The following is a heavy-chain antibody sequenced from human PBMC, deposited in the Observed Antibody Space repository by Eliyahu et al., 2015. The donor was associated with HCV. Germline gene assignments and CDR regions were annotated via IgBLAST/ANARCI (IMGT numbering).Heavy chain of an antibody. Sequence: QVQLQQWGAGLLKPSETLSLTCAVYGGSFSGYYWSWIRQPPGKGLEWIGEINHSGSTNYNPSLKSRVTISVDTSKNQFSLKLSSVTAADTAVYYCARGTDYYDSSGYKYWGQGTLVTVSS. D-gene: IGHD3-22*01. CDR1: GGSFSGYY. J-gene: IGHJ4*02. CDR3: ARGTDYYDSSGYKY. CDR2: INHSGST. V-gene: IGHV4-34*01.